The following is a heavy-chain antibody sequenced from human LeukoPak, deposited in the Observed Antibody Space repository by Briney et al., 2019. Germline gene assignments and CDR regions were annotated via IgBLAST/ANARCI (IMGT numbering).Heavy chain of an antibody. CDR1: GFTFSSYA. CDR3: AKDRVVTATPNWFDP. J-gene: IGHJ5*02. Sequence: GGSLRLSCAASGFTFSSYAMSWVRQAPGKGLEWVSAISGSGGSTYYADSVKGRFTISRDNSKNTLYLQMNSLRAEDMAVYYCAKDRVVTATPNWFDPWGQGTLVTVSS. D-gene: IGHD2-21*02. CDR2: ISGSGGST. V-gene: IGHV3-23*01.